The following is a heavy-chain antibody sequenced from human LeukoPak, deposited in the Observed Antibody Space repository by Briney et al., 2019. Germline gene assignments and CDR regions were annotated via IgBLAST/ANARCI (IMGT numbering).Heavy chain of an antibody. J-gene: IGHJ4*02. V-gene: IGHV4-30-2*01. CDR1: GGSISSGGYY. CDR3: ASAARFVGY. CDR2: IYHSGST. D-gene: IGHD2-15*01. Sequence: PSETLSLTCTVSGGSISSGGYYWSWIRQPPGKGLEWIGYIYHSGSTYYNPSLKSRVTISVDRSKNQFSLKLSSVTAADTAVYYCASAARFVGYWGQGTLVTVSS.